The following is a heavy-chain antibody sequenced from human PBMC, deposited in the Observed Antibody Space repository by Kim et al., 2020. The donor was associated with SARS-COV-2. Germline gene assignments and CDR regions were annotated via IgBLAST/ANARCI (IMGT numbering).Heavy chain of an antibody. CDR2: T. Sequence: THYAQNFQGRVTMTRDPSISTAYMELSRLRSDDTAVYYCARAVWFGADFDYWGQGTLVTVSS. J-gene: IGHJ4*02. D-gene: IGHD3-10*01. CDR3: ARAVWFGADFDY. V-gene: IGHV1-2*02.